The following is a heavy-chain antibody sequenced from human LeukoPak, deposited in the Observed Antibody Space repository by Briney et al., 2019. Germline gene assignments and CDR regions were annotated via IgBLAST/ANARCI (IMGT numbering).Heavy chain of an antibody. CDR2: ISGSGDTT. CDR1: GFTFSSYA. J-gene: IGHJ4*02. Sequence: GGSLRLSCAASGFTFSSYAMNWVRQAPGKGLEWVSAISGSGDTTYYADSVKGRFTISRDNSKNTLFLKMNSLRAEDTAVYYCAKDREGLSSGYDLEYFDYWGQGTLVTVSS. CDR3: AKDREGLSSGYDLEYFDY. V-gene: IGHV3-23*01. D-gene: IGHD5-12*01.